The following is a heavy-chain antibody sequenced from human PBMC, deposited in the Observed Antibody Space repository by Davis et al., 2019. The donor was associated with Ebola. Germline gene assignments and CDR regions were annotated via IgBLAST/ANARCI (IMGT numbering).Heavy chain of an antibody. CDR3: AGLYCSGGSCFYGMDV. D-gene: IGHD2-15*01. CDR2: IYYSGST. CDR1: GGSFSGYY. V-gene: IGHV4-59*08. Sequence: MPSETLSLTCAVYGGSFSGYYWSWIRQPPGKGLEWIGYIYYSGSTNYNPSLKSRVTISVDTSKNQFSLKLSSVTAADTAVYYCAGLYCSGGSCFYGMDVWGQGTTVTVSS. J-gene: IGHJ6*02.